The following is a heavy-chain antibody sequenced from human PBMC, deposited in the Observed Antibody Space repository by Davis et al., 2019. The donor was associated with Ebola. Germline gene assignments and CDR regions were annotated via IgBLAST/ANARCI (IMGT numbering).Heavy chain of an antibody. J-gene: IGHJ6*02. V-gene: IGHV3-53*01. CDR3: ATRITDPPYYYYGLDV. CDR2: IYSGGST. D-gene: IGHD1-14*01. CDR1: GFTVSSTY. Sequence: GGSLKISCAASGFTVSSTYMSWVRQAPGKGLEWVSLIYSGGSTYYADSVKGRFTISRDNAKNSLYLQMNSLRAEDTAVYYCATRITDPPYYYYGLDVWGQGTTVTVSS.